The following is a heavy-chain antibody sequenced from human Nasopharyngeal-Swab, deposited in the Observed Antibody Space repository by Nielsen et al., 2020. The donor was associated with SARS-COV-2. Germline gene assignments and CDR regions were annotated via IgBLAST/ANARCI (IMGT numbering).Heavy chain of an antibody. V-gene: IGHV4-39*07. CDR3: ARSGDTIFGVVIIGGAFDI. D-gene: IGHD3-3*01. CDR2: IYYSGST. CDR1: GGSISSYY. J-gene: IGHJ3*02. Sequence: SETLSLTCTVSGGSISSYYWGWNRQPPGKGLEWIGSIYYSGSTYYNPSLKSRVTISVDTSKNQFSLKLSSVTAADTAVYYCARSGDTIFGVVIIGGAFDIWGQGTMVTVSS.